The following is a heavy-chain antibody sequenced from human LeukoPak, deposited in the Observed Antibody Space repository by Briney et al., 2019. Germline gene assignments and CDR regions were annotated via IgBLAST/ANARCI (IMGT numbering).Heavy chain of an antibody. D-gene: IGHD5-18*01. J-gene: IGHJ4*02. CDR2: ISGSGGST. CDR1: GFTFSSYA. Sequence: GGSLRLSCAASGFTFSSYAMSWVRQAPGKGLEWVSAISGSGGSTYYADSVKGRFTISGDNSKNTLYLQMNSLRAEDTAVYYCAKHEEMATAIDYWGQGTLVTVSS. V-gene: IGHV3-23*01. CDR3: AKHEEMATAIDY.